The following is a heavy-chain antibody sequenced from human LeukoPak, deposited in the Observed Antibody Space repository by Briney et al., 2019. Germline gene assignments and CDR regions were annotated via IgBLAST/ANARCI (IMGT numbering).Heavy chain of an antibody. CDR1: AGSVSRDSYY. CDR3: ATRPSGSDRFLPYFDY. V-gene: IGHV4-61*01. Sequence: SETLSLTCTVSAGSVSRDSYYWSRIRQPPGKGLEWIGYIYYSGSTNYNPSLKSRVTISVDTSKNQVSLKLSSVTAADTAVYYCATRPSGSDRFLPYFDYWGQGTLVTVSS. D-gene: IGHD1-1*01. J-gene: IGHJ4*02. CDR2: IYYSGST.